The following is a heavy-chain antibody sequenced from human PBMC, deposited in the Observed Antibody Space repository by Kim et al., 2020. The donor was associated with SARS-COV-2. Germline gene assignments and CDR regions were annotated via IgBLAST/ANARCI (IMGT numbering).Heavy chain of an antibody. D-gene: IGHD3-10*01. V-gene: IGHV4-59*08. Sequence: NPSLTSRVTSSVDTSQNQFSLRLSSVTAADTAVYHCARLHYGSGRVEVAYWGQGTLVTVSS. J-gene: IGHJ4*02. CDR3: ARLHYGSGRVEVAY.